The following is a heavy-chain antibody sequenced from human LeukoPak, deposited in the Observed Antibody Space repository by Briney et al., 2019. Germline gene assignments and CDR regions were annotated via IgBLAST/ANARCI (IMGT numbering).Heavy chain of an antibody. V-gene: IGHV4-30-2*01. CDR2: IYHTGST. CDR3: ARRDYFDY. CDR1: GGSISSGGYY. Sequence: SQTLSLTCTVSGGSISSGGYYWSWIRQPPGKGLEWIGYIYHTGSTNYNPSLKSRVTISVDTSKNQFSLKLSSVTAADTAVYYCARRDYFDYWGQGTLVTVSS. J-gene: IGHJ4*02.